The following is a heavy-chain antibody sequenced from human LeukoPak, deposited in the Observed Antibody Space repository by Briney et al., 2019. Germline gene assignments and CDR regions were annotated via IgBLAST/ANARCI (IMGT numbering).Heavy chain of an antibody. CDR3: AKAHVSGYYRLRDAFDI. Sequence: PGGSLRLSCAASGFTFSSYAMSWVRQAPGKGLEWVSAISGSGGSTYYADSVKGRFTIPRDNSKNTLYLQMNSLRAEDTAVYYCAKAHVSGYYRLRDAFDIWGQGTMVTVSS. CDR2: ISGSGGST. D-gene: IGHD3-22*01. CDR1: GFTFSSYA. V-gene: IGHV3-23*01. J-gene: IGHJ3*02.